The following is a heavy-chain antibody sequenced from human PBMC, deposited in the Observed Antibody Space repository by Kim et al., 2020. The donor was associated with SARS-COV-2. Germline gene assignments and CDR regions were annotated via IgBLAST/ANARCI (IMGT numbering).Heavy chain of an antibody. Sequence: GGSLRLSCAASGFTFSSYAMSWVRQAPGKGPEWVSLVSGSGGSTYHPDSVKGRFAISRDNSKKTLYLQMNSLRAEDTALYYCAKGESNNRSFFVYWGQGT. V-gene: IGHV3-23*01. J-gene: IGHJ4*02. CDR3: AKGESNNRSFFVY. D-gene: IGHD1-1*01. CDR1: GFTFSSYA. CDR2: VSGSGGST.